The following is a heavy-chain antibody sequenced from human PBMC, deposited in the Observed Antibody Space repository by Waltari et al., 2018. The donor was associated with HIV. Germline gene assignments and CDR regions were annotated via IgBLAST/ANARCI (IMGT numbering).Heavy chain of an antibody. J-gene: IGHJ6*02. V-gene: IGHV3-30*02. Sequence: QVQVVESGGGVVSPGGSLRVSCEASRFAFSTRARHGVRQVPGKGLEWVASILFDGSDKYYSEFVRGRFTVSRDNDETTDHVSLQMNSLRVDDTAVYYCARDLRPTLGNVMDVWGRGITVNIS. D-gene: IGHD1-26*01. CDR3: ARDLRPTLGNVMDV. CDR2: ILFDGSDK. CDR1: RFAFSTRA.